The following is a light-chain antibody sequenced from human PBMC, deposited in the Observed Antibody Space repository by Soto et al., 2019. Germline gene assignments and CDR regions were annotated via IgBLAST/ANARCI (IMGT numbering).Light chain of an antibody. CDR3: CSFAGSSTS. CDR1: SSDVGTYKP. CDR2: DDT. J-gene: IGLJ2*01. V-gene: IGLV2-23*01. Sequence: QSVLTQPASVSGSPGQSITIYCTGTSSDVGTYKPVSWYQQYPGKAPKVIIYDDTKRPSGVSNRLSGSKSGNTASLTISGLQAEYAADYYCCSFAGSSTSIGGGTKVTVL.